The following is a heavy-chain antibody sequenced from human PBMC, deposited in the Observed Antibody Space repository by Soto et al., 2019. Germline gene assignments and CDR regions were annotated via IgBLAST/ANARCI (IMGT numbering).Heavy chain of an antibody. CDR3: AKGGDSSGYYRRHYDH. CDR1: GFTFSSYA. Sequence: PGGSLRLSCEASGFTFSSYAMSWVRQAPGKGPEWVSAISGSEATYYADSVKDRFTISRDNPKNTLYLQMNSLRAEDTAVYYCAKGGDSSGYYRRHYDHWGQGTLVTVSS. D-gene: IGHD3-22*01. J-gene: IGHJ4*02. CDR2: ISGSEAT. V-gene: IGHV3-23*01.